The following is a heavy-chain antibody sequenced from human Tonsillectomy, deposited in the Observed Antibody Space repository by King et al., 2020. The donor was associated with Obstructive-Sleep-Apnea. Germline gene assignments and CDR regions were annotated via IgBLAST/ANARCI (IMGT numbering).Heavy chain of an antibody. J-gene: IGHJ1*01. D-gene: IGHD3-10*01. V-gene: IGHV2-5*01. CDR1: GFSLSTSGVG. CDR3: AHHQTYYYGSGSYPPFFQH. CDR2: IYWNVDK. Sequence: ITLKESGPTLVKPTQTLTLTCTFSGFSLSTSGVGVGWIRQPPGKALEWLALIYWNVDKRYNPSLKSRLTITKDTSKNPVVLTITNMDPVDTATYYCAHHQTYYYGSGSYPPFFQHWGQGTLVTVSS.